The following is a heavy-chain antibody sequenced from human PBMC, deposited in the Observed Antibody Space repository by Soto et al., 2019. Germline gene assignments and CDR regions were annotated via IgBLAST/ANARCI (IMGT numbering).Heavy chain of an antibody. CDR3: TTTRPGTNVFDN. J-gene: IGHJ3*02. CDR2: IRSKTDGGTT. V-gene: IGHV3-15*01. D-gene: IGHD6-13*01. Sequence: EVQLVESGGGLVEPGGSLRLSCAASGITFSNAWMNWVRKAPGKGLEYIGRIRSKTDGGTTEYAAPVEGRFTVSRHDSKNTLYLQMSGLKTEDTAVYYCTTTRPGTNVFDNWGQGTLVTVSS. CDR1: GITFSNAW.